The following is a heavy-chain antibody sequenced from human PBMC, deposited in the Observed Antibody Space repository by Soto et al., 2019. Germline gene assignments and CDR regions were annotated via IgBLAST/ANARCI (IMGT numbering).Heavy chain of an antibody. Sequence: GASVKVSVKAAGCTFSSYAISWVRQAPGQGLEWMGGIIPIFGTANYAQKFQGRVTITADESTSTAYMELSSLRSEDTAVYYCASPRHAYCSSTSCSYYFDYWGQGTLVTVSS. D-gene: IGHD2-2*01. CDR1: GCTFSSYA. CDR3: ASPRHAYCSSTSCSYYFDY. J-gene: IGHJ4*02. CDR2: IIPIFGTA. V-gene: IGHV1-69*13.